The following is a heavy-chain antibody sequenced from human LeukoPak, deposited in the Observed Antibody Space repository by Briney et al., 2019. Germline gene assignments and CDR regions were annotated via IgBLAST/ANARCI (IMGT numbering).Heavy chain of an antibody. Sequence: ASVKVSCKASGYTFTGYYMHWVRQAPGQGLEWMGWINPNSGGTNYAQKFQGWVTMTRDTSISTAYMELRSLRSDDTAMYYCARDPQSTPRYCSGGSCYSDWFDPWGQGTLVTVSS. CDR3: ARDPQSTPRYCSGGSCYSDWFDP. CDR1: GYTFTGYY. D-gene: IGHD2-15*01. J-gene: IGHJ5*02. CDR2: INPNSGGT. V-gene: IGHV1-2*04.